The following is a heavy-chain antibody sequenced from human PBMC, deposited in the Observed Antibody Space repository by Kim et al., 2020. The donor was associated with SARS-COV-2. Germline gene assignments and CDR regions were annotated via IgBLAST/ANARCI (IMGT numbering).Heavy chain of an antibody. V-gene: IGHV3-73*01. J-gene: IGHJ4*02. D-gene: IGHD3-10*01. Sequence: YPASVKGRFTISRDDSENTAYLQMNNLTTEDTALYYCTTRRLTNRGVPNQDWGRGTLVTVSS. CDR3: TTRRLTNRGVPNQD.